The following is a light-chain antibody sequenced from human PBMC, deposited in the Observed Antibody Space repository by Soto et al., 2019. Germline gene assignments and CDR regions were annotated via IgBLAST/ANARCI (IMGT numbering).Light chain of an antibody. V-gene: IGKV3-15*01. Sequence: EIVMTQSPATLSVSLGERATLSCRASQSVSSNLAWYQQKPGQAPRLLIYGASTRATGIPARFSGSGSGTEFTLTISSLQSEDFAVYYCHQYNNWPYAFGQGTKLEIK. CDR1: QSVSSN. CDR3: HQYNNWPYA. CDR2: GAS. J-gene: IGKJ2*01.